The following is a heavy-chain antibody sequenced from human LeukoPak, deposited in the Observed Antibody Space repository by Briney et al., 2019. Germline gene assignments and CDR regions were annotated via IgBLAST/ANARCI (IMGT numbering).Heavy chain of an antibody. CDR1: GFTFSSYG. J-gene: IGHJ4*02. V-gene: IGHV3-33*01. CDR2: IWYDGSNK. D-gene: IGHD1-26*01. Sequence: PGGSLRLSCAASGFTFSSYGMHWVRQAPGKGLEWVAVIWYDGSNKYYADSVKGRFTIFRDNSKNTLYLQMNSLTAEDTAVYYCARARYSGSYYGDFDYWGQGTLVTVSA. CDR3: ARARYSGSYYGDFDY.